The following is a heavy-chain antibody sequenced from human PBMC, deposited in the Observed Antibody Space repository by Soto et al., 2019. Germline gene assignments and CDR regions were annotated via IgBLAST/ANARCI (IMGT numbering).Heavy chain of an antibody. D-gene: IGHD3-10*01. CDR2: VYQIGYT. CDR3: ARPLGSGRAWFDP. CDR1: GGSMSSYSYY. J-gene: IGHJ5*02. V-gene: IGHV4-39*01. Sequence: QLQLQESGPGLVKPSETLSLTCTVSGGSMSSYSYYWGWIRQPPGKGLEWIGNVYQIGYTYYNPSLKSRLTISVATAKNQFYLRLSSVTAADTAIYYCARPLGSGRAWFDPWGQGTLVTVSS.